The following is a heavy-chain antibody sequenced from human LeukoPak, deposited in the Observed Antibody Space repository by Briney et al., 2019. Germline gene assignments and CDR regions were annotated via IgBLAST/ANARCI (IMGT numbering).Heavy chain of an antibody. CDR3: ARGGAAGSWFDP. CDR1: GGSISSYY. Sequence: SETLPLTCTVSGGSISSYYWSWIRQPPGKGLEWIGYIYYSGSTNYNPSLKSRVTISVDTSKNQFSLKLSSVTAADTAVYYCARGGAAGSWFDPWGQGTLVTVSS. D-gene: IGHD6-13*01. J-gene: IGHJ5*02. CDR2: IYYSGST. V-gene: IGHV4-59*01.